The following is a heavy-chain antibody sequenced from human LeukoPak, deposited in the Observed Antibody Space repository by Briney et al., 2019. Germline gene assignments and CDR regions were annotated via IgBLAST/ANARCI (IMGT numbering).Heavy chain of an antibody. CDR1: GGSVSGYY. Sequence: SETLSLTCAVYGGSVSGYYWSWIRQPPGKGLEWIGEINHSGSTNYNPSLKSRVTISVDTSKNQFSLKLSSVTAADTAVYYCARANKWLRHFDYWGQGTLVTVSS. CDR3: ARANKWLRHFDY. CDR2: INHSGST. V-gene: IGHV4-34*01. D-gene: IGHD5-12*01. J-gene: IGHJ4*02.